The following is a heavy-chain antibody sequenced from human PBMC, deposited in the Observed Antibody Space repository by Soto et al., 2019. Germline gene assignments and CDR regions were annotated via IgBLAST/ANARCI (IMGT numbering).Heavy chain of an antibody. Sequence: SETLSLTCTFSGGSIRSSSYYLGWIRQPPGKGLEWIGSIYYSGSTYYNPSLKSRVTISVDTSKNQFSLKLSSVTAADTAVYYCARHISYYDFWSGSNWFDPWGQGTLVTVSS. J-gene: IGHJ5*02. CDR2: IYYSGST. CDR3: ARHISYYDFWSGSNWFDP. CDR1: GGSIRSSSYY. D-gene: IGHD3-3*01. V-gene: IGHV4-39*01.